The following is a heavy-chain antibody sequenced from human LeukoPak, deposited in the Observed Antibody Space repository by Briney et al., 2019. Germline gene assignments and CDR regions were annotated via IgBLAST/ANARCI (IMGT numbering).Heavy chain of an antibody. CDR3: AKEVATIRAFDF. CDR2: ISGSGSST. J-gene: IGHJ3*01. D-gene: IGHD5-24*01. Sequence: GGSLRLSCAASGFTFSTYAMSWVCQAPGKGLERVSVISGSGSSTYYADSVKGRFTISRDNSKNTLYLQMNSLRAEDTAVYYCAKEVATIRAFDFWGQGTMVTVSS. CDR1: GFTFSTYA. V-gene: IGHV3-23*01.